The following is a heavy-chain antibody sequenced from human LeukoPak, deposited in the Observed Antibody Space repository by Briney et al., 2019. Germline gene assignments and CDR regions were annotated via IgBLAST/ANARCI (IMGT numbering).Heavy chain of an antibody. CDR2: INHSGST. Sequence: SEPLSPTCAVYGGSFSGYYWSWIRKPPGKGLEWIGEINHSGSTNYNPSLKSRVTISVDTSNNQFSLKLSSVTAADTAVYYCARSYYDSSGYYYGSYYFDYWGQGALVTVSS. CDR1: GGSFSGYY. D-gene: IGHD3-22*01. CDR3: ARSYYDSSGYYYGSYYFDY. J-gene: IGHJ4*02. V-gene: IGHV4-34*01.